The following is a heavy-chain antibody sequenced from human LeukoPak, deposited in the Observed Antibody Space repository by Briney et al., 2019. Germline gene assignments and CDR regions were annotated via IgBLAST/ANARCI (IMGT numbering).Heavy chain of an antibody. CDR1: GFTFSSYD. J-gene: IGHJ4*02. CDR2: INGSGGST. V-gene: IGHV3-23*01. CDR3: AKSLLRPGY. D-gene: IGHD3-3*01. Sequence: GGTLRLSCAASGFTFSSYDMSWVRQAPGKGLEWVSDINGSGGSTYYADSVKGRFTISRDNSKNTLYLQMNSLRAEDTAVYYCAKSLLRPGYWGQGTLVTVSS.